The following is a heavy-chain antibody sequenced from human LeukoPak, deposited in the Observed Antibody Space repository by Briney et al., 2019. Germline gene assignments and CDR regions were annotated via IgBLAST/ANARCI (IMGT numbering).Heavy chain of an antibody. J-gene: IGHJ4*02. V-gene: IGHV3-11*04. CDR3: VREDNYYASGF. CDR2: ISGSGSTI. D-gene: IGHD3-10*01. Sequence: PGGSLRLSCAASRFTFSDYYMSWIREAPGKGLEWVSYISGSGSTIYYSDSVKGRFTSSRDNAKNSLYLQMNSLRAEDTAVYFCVREDNYYASGFWGQGTLVTVSS. CDR1: RFTFSDYY.